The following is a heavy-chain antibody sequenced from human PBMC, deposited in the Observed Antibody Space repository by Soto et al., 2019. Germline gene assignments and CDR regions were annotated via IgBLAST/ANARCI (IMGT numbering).Heavy chain of an antibody. V-gene: IGHV2-5*02. CDR2: IYWDDDK. Sequence: SGPTLVNPTQTLTLTCTFSGFSLSTSGVGVGWIRQPPGKALEWLALIYWDDDKRYSPSLKSRLTITKDTSKNQVVLTMTNMDPVDTATYYCAHSDSWGSIAAAGTSRLWSFDYWCQGTLVTVSS. CDR3: AHSDSWGSIAAAGTSRLWSFDY. D-gene: IGHD6-13*01. CDR1: GFSLSTSGVG. J-gene: IGHJ4*02.